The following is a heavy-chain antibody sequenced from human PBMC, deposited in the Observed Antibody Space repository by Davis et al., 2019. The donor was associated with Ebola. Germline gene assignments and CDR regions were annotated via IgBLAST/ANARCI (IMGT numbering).Heavy chain of an antibody. CDR3: AREPLWVGATRSWFDP. V-gene: IGHV4-34*01. CDR1: GGSFSGYY. D-gene: IGHD1-26*01. CDR2: INHSGST. J-gene: IGHJ5*02. Sequence: PSETLSPTFAVYGGSFSGYYWSWIRQPPGKGLEWIGEINHSGSTNYNPSLKSRVTISVDTSKNQCSLKLSSVTAADTAVYYCAREPLWVGATRSWFDPWGQGTLVTVSS.